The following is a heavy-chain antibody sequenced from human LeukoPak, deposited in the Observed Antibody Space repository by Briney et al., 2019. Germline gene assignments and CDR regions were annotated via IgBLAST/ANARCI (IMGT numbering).Heavy chain of an antibody. D-gene: IGHD1-7*01. Sequence: GSLRLSCXASGFTFSSYSMNWVRQAPGKGLEWVSSISSSSSYIYYADSVKGRFTISRDNAKNSLYLQINSLRAEDTAVYYCARDRGRNWNYLSWVYYYMDVWGKGTTVTVSS. CDR1: GFTFSSYS. V-gene: IGHV3-21*01. CDR2: ISSSSSYI. J-gene: IGHJ6*03. CDR3: ARDRGRNWNYLSWVYYYMDV.